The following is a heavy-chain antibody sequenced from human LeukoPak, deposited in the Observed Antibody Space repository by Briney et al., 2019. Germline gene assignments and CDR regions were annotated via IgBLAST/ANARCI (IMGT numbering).Heavy chain of an antibody. D-gene: IGHD2-8*01. J-gene: IGHJ4*02. CDR2: ITSSSSYI. Sequence: GGSLRLSCAASGFTFSTYSMNRVRQAPGKGLEWVSSITSSSSYIYYADSVKGRFTISRDNAKNSLYLQMNSLTADDTALYYCASLSTSPSNGEYSGQGTLVTVSS. CDR3: ASLSTSPSNGEY. V-gene: IGHV3-21*01. CDR1: GFTFSTYS.